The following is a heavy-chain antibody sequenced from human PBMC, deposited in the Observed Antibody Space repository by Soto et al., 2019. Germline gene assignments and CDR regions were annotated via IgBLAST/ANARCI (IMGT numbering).Heavy chain of an antibody. CDR3: ARDSSRAWVDY. Sequence: QVQLVESGGGGVQPGTSLRLSCAASGFAFSTYDMHLVRQAPGKGLEWVAVIWSDGNTKLYAESVKGRITISRDNSMNTGYLQLNSLTAEETAVYYCARDSSRAWVDYWCQGTLVTVSS. CDR2: IWSDGNTK. V-gene: IGHV3-33*01. CDR1: GFAFSTYD. J-gene: IGHJ4*02. D-gene: IGHD6-19*01.